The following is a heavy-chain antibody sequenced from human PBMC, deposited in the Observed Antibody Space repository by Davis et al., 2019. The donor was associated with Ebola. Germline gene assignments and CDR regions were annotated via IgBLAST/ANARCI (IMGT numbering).Heavy chain of an antibody. J-gene: IGHJ4*02. V-gene: IGHV1-18*01. CDR2: ISAYNGNT. CDR1: GYTFTSYG. Sequence: ASVKVSCKVSGYTFTSYGISWVRQAPGQGLEWMGWISAYNGNTNYAQKLQGRVTMTTDTSTSTAYMELRSLRSDDTAVYYCARDLLLYYYDSSGYYLDYWGQGTLVTVSS. D-gene: IGHD3-22*01. CDR3: ARDLLLYYYDSSGYYLDY.